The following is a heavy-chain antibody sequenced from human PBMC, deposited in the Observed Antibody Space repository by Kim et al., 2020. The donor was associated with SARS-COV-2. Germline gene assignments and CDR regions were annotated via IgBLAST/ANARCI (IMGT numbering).Heavy chain of an antibody. CDR1: GYSFTDYY. J-gene: IGHJ4*02. Sequence: ASVKVSCKTSGYSFTDYYMHWVRQAPGQGLEWMGRINPNSGVTDYAQNFQGRVTMTRDTSISTVYMELSRLRSDDTAVYFCARWYRINWGFDYWGQGTLVTVSS. CDR3: ARWYRINWGFDY. V-gene: IGHV1-2*06. D-gene: IGHD6-13*01. CDR2: INPNSGVT.